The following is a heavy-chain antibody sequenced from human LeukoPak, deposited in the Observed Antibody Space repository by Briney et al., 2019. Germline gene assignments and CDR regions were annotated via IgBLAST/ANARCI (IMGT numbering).Heavy chain of an antibody. J-gene: IGHJ4*02. D-gene: IGHD1-1*01. Sequence: PGGSLRLSCAASGFTASSNYMGWVRQAPGKGLEYVSVIYSGGNTYYAGSVKGRFTISRDNSKNTVYLQMNSLRAEDTAVFYCARLVATTGRLYFDYWGQGTLVTVSS. V-gene: IGHV3-53*01. CDR1: GFTASSNY. CDR3: ARLVATTGRLYFDY. CDR2: IYSGGNT.